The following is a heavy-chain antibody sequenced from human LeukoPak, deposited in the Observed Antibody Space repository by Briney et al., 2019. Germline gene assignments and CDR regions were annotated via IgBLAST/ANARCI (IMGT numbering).Heavy chain of an antibody. V-gene: IGHV3-23*01. CDR2: ISGGGVTT. Sequence: GGSLRLSCVGSGFTSIAYALTWARQAPGKGLEWVSGISGGGVTTYHADSVKGRFTISRDNSKNTLYLQMNSLRAEDTAVYYCARDQAVVTHYYDSSGYDYYYYGMDVWGRGTTVTVSS. D-gene: IGHD3-22*01. CDR1: GFTSIAYA. J-gene: IGHJ6*02. CDR3: ARDQAVVTHYYDSSGYDYYYYGMDV.